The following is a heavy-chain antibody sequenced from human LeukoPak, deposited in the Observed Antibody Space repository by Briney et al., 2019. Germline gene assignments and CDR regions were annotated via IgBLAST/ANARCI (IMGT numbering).Heavy chain of an antibody. J-gene: IGHJ4*02. V-gene: IGHV3-7*01. D-gene: IGHD5-12*01. CDR3: ARVGYNDYDLDY. Sequence: LTGGSLRLSCAASTFTFSRYWMSWVRQAPGKGLEWVANINEGANAKYYVDSVKGRFTISRDNAKNSLYLQMNSLRVEDTAVYYYARVGYNDYDLDYWGQGALVTVSS. CDR2: INEGANAK. CDR1: TFTFSRYW.